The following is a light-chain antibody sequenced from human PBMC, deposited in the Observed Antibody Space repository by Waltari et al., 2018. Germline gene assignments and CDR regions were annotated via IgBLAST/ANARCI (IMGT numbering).Light chain of an antibody. Sequence: QSVLTQPPSVSAAPGQKVSISCSGSSFNIGNNFISWYQQFPGTAPKLLIYEKNKRPAGIPDRFSGSKSGPSATLDITGLQTGDEADYYCGTWDSRLSAWVFGGGTKLTV. CDR1: SFNIGNNF. CDR3: GTWDSRLSAWV. CDR2: EKN. J-gene: IGLJ3*02. V-gene: IGLV1-51*02.